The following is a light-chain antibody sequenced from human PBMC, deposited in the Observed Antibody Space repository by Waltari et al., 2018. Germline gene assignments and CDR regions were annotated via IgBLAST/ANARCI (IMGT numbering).Light chain of an antibody. J-gene: IGLJ1*01. Sequence: QSALTQPASVSGSPGQSITIPCTGTSSDAGGYNYVPWYQQHPGKAPKPMIYDVSNRPSGVSNRFSGSASGNTASLTISGLQAEDEADYYCSSYTSSSTPYVFGTGTKVTVL. CDR1: SSDAGGYNY. CDR2: DVS. V-gene: IGLV2-14*01. CDR3: SSYTSSSTPYV.